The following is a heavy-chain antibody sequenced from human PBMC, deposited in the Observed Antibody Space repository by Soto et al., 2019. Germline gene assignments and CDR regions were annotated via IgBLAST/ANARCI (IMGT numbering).Heavy chain of an antibody. J-gene: IGHJ4*02. CDR2: IYSGGSA. D-gene: IGHD5-18*01. CDR3: ARGGTAMPDY. CDR1: GFTVSSNY. V-gene: IGHV3-53*01. Sequence: GSLRLSCAASGFTVSSNYMSWVRQAPGRGLEWVSLIYSGGSAYYADSVKGRFTISRDKSKNTLYLQMNSLRAEDTAVYYCARGGTAMPDYWGQGTLVTVSS.